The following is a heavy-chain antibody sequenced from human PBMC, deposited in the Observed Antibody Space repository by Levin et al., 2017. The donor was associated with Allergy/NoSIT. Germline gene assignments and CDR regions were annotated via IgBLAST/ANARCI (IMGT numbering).Heavy chain of an antibody. J-gene: IGHJ4*02. Sequence: LSLTCAASGFSFSSYEMNWVRQAPGKGLEWVSYISSSATTIYYADSVKGRFSISRDNAKNSLYLQMNSLRAEDTAVYYCARDILDSIFGVVIGGFDYWGQGTLVTVSS. CDR2: ISSSATTI. D-gene: IGHD3-3*01. CDR3: ARDILDSIFGVVIGGFDY. V-gene: IGHV3-48*03. CDR1: GFSFSSYE.